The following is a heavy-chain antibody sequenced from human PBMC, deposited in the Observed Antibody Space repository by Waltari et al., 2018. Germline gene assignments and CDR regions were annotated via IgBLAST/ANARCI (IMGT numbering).Heavy chain of an antibody. D-gene: IGHD1-1*01. J-gene: IGHJ4*02. CDR2: IHDSGST. Sequence: QVQLQESGPGLVKPSETLSLTCTISDDSFNDYYWCWIRQPPGKGLEWLGYIHDSGSTDSSPSFKSRVTMSIDTSKNQFSLNLSSVSAADTAVYYCARDAATGYFDSWGQGTLVTVSS. V-gene: IGHV4-59*01. CDR1: DDSFNDYY. CDR3: ARDAATGYFDS.